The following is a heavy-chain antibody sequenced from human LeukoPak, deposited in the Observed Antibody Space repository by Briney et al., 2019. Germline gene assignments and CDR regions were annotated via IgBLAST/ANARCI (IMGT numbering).Heavy chain of an antibody. D-gene: IGHD2-15*01. CDR2: ISYDGSNT. V-gene: IGHV3-30*03. CDR3: ARAPVTSCRGAFCYPFDY. Sequence: GGSLRLSCAASGFTFTSFGMHWVRQGPGKGLESVAVISYDGSNTYYADSVKGLFTVSRDNSKNTLYLQMNSLRAEDAAVYYCARAPVTSCRGAFCYPFDYWGPGILVTVSS. CDR1: GFTFTSFG. J-gene: IGHJ4*02.